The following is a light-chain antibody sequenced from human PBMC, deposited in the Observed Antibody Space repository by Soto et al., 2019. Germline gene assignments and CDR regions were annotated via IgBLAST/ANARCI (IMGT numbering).Light chain of an antibody. CDR3: QQRNYWPLT. Sequence: EIVLTQSPATLSLSPGERATLSCRTSQSVGSYLAWYQHRPGQAPRLLIFDASNRASGIPARFRGSGSGTDFTLTISSLEPEDFALYFCQQRNYWPLTFGGGTK. CDR2: DAS. CDR1: QSVGSY. V-gene: IGKV3-11*01. J-gene: IGKJ4*01.